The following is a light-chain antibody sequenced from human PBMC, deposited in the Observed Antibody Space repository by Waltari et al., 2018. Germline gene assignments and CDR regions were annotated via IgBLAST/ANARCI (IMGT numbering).Light chain of an antibody. CDR2: KAS. CDR1: QSINSW. CDR3: QQYNSYSRT. Sequence: QSPSTLSASARDRVTITCRASQSINSWLAWYQQKPGKAPNLLIYKASTLESGVPSRFSGSGSGTEFTLTISSLQPDDFATYYCQQYNSYSRTFGQGTKVEIK. V-gene: IGKV1-5*03. J-gene: IGKJ1*01.